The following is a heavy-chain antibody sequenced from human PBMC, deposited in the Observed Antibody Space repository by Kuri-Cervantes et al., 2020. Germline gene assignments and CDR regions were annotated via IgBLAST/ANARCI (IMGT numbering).Heavy chain of an antibody. J-gene: IGHJ3*02. V-gene: IGHV3-23*01. CDR1: GFTSSSYA. Sequence: GESLKISCAASGFTSSSYAMSWVRQAPGKGLEWVSAFSGSGGSTYYADYVQGRFTISRDNAKNSLYLQMNSLRAEETAVYYCGRVYGDYYGGRTFDIWGQGTMVTVSS. CDR2: FSGSGGST. D-gene: IGHD4-17*01. CDR3: GRVYGDYYGGRTFDI.